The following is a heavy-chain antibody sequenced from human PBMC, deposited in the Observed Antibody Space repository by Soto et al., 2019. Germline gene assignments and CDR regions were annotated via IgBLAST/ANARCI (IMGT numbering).Heavy chain of an antibody. Sequence: QVQLVQSGAEAKKPGASVKVSCKASGYTFISYGISWVRQAPGQGLEWMGWINAFNGNTNYAQKLQGRVTMTRDTSTSTAYMELRSLRSDDTAVYYCARDPVAGTYFDYWGQGTLVTVSS. D-gene: IGHD6-19*01. V-gene: IGHV1-18*01. CDR2: INAFNGNT. CDR1: GYTFISYG. J-gene: IGHJ4*02. CDR3: ARDPVAGTYFDY.